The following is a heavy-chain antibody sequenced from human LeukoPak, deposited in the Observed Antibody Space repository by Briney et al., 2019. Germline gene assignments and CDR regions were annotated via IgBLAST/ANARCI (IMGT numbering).Heavy chain of an antibody. CDR3: ARGTIFGVPHPLYYYYYMDV. J-gene: IGHJ6*03. CDR2: IYYSGST. Sequence: SGTLSLSCTVSGGSISSGDYYWSWIRQPPGKGLEWIGYIYYSGSTYYNPSLKSRVTISVDTSKNQFSLKLSSVTAADTAVYYCARGTIFGVPHPLYYYYYMDVWGKGTTVTVSS. V-gene: IGHV4-30-4*08. CDR1: GGSISSGDYY. D-gene: IGHD3-3*01.